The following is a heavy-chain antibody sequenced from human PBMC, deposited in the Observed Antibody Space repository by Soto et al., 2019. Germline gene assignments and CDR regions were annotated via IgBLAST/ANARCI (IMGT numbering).Heavy chain of an antibody. Sequence: SETLSLTCTVSGDSISSGDYYWTWIRQPPGRGLDWIGEITHRGSPNYNPSFQGQVTISADKSISTAYLQWSSLKATDTAMYFCARQGYCSTTACYAVDYWGQGTLVTVSS. J-gene: IGHJ4*02. D-gene: IGHD2-2*01. V-gene: IGHV4-39*07. CDR2: ITHRGSP. CDR3: ARQGYCSTTACYAVDY. CDR1: GDSISSGDYY.